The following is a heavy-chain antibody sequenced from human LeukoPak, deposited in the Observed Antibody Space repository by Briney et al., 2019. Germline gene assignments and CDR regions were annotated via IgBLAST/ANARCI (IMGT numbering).Heavy chain of an antibody. D-gene: IGHD5-24*01. CDR2: IIPILGIA. CDR3: ARGWLQLNSHFDY. Sequence: SVKVFCKASGGTFSSFGIRWVGQAPGQGVEWMGRIIPILGIANYAQKFQGRVTITADKSTSTAYMELSSLRSEDTAVYYCARGWLQLNSHFDYWGQGTLVTVSS. V-gene: IGHV1-69*04. J-gene: IGHJ4*02. CDR1: GGTFSSFG.